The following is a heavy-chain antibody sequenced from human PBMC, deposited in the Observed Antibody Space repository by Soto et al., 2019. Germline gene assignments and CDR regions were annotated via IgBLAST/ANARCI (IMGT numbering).Heavy chain of an antibody. D-gene: IGHD6-19*01. J-gene: IGHJ4*02. CDR3: ARGGLALVYSSCWSRGFEY. CDR2: ISYDGSNK. CDR1: GLTFSSYA. V-gene: IGHV3-30-3*01. Sequence: GGSLRLSCAASGLTFSSYAMHWVRQAPGKGLEWVADISYDGSNKYYADTVKGRLTISRDNSKNTLYLQMNSLSDEDMAVFYCARGGLALVYSSCWSRGFEYWGQATLVTVST.